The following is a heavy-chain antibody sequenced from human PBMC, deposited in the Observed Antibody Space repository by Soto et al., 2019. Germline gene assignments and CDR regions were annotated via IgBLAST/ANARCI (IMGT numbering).Heavy chain of an antibody. D-gene: IGHD2-15*01. CDR3: ASLGYCSGGSCYLDY. J-gene: IGHJ4*02. V-gene: IGHV1-69*06. CDR1: GGAFSGYA. CDR2: IIPIFGTA. Sequence: RVSLKGSCKASGGAFSGYASSWVRQEPGKGLEWMGGIIPIFGTANYAQKFQGRVTITADKSTSTAYMELSSLRSEDTAVYYCASLGYCSGGSCYLDYWGQGTLVTVSS.